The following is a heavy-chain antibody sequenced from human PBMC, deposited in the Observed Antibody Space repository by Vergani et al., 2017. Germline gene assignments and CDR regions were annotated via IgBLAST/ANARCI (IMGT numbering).Heavy chain of an antibody. Sequence: QVQLVQSGSELKKPGASVKVSCKASGYTFTSYAMNWMRQAPGQGLGWMGWINTNTGNSMYAQGFTGRFVFSLDTSVSTAYLQISSLKAEDTAVYYCARSYYDFWSGHTPIGYWGQGTLVTVSS. D-gene: IGHD3-3*01. J-gene: IGHJ4*02. CDR1: GYTFTSYA. CDR2: INTNTGNS. V-gene: IGHV7-4-1*02. CDR3: ARSYYDFWSGHTPIGY.